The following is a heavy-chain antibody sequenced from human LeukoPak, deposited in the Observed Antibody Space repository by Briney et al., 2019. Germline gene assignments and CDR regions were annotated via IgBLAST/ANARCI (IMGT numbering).Heavy chain of an antibody. V-gene: IGHV3-7*01. D-gene: IGHD6-13*01. J-gene: IGHJ6*03. CDR1: GFTFGNYW. CDR2: INQDGSET. Sequence: GGSLKLSCAASGFTFGNYWMSWFRQAPGKELEGVAYINQDGSETYYVDSVKGRFTIFRANAKNSLYLQMNSLTAEDTAVYYCARRDRAAAGYYYSYYYMGVWGKGTTVTVSS. CDR3: ARRDRAAAGYYYSYYYMGV.